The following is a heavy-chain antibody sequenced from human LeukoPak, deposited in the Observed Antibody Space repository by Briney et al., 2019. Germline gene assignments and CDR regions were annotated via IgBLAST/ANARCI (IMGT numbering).Heavy chain of an antibody. V-gene: IGHV3-23*01. CDR2: ISGSGGST. CDR1: GFTFSSYA. D-gene: IGHD2-21*02. J-gene: IGHJ4*02. CDR3: AKVGAYCGGDCYRPFDY. Sequence: PGGSLRLSCAASGFTFSSYAMSWVRQAPGKGLEWVSAISGSGGSTYYADSVKGRFTISRDNSKNTLYLQMNSLRAEDTAVYYCAKVGAYCGGDCYRPFDYWGQGTLVTVSS.